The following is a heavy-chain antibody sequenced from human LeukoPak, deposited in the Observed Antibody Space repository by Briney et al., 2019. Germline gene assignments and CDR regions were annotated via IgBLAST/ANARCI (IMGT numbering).Heavy chain of an antibody. Sequence: GGSLRLSYAASGFTFSSYWMSWVRQAPGKGLEWVANIKQDGSEKYYVDSVKGRFTISRDNAKNSLYLQMNSLRAEDTAVYYCARDSDMVRGVNTYDPWGQGTLVTVSS. V-gene: IGHV3-7*01. CDR1: GFTFSSYW. CDR2: IKQDGSEK. CDR3: ARDSDMVRGVNTYDP. D-gene: IGHD3-10*01. J-gene: IGHJ5*02.